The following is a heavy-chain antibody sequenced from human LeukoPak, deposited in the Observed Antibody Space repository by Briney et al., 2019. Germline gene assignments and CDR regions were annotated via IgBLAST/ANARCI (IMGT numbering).Heavy chain of an antibody. D-gene: IGHD5-18*01. Sequence: PGGSLRLSRAASGFTFSSYVMHWVRQAPGKGLEWVAFIRYDGSNKYYADSVKGRFTISRDNSKNTLYLQMNSLRAEDTAVYYCAKDTVDTAMVKSPEGLLDYWGQGTLVTVSS. V-gene: IGHV3-30*02. CDR1: GFTFSSYV. CDR3: AKDTVDTAMVKSPEGLLDY. J-gene: IGHJ4*02. CDR2: IRYDGSNK.